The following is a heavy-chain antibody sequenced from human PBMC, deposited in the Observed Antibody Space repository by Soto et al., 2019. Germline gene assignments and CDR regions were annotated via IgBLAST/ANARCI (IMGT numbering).Heavy chain of an antibody. D-gene: IGHD2-15*01. Sequence: SETLSLTCTVSGGSISNGYYYWSWVRQNPGKGLEWIGHIYHSGRTYYNPSLKSRVTISVDMSKNQFSLNLSSVTAADTAVYYCARWVEVSLDYFDSWGQGTPVTVSS. CDR1: GGSISNGYYY. CDR3: ARWVEVSLDYFDS. CDR2: IYHSGRT. V-gene: IGHV4-31*03. J-gene: IGHJ4*02.